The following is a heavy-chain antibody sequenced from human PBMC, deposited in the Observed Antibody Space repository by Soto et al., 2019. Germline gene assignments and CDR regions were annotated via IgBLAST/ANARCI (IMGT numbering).Heavy chain of an antibody. V-gene: IGHV5-51*01. CDR3: ARQTSPMVNSAEY. Sequence: ESLKISCTGSGYTFTNYWIGWVRQMPGKGLEWMGIIYPGDSDTIYSPSFKAQGTFSADKSTNTAYLQWSSLKASDTAISYCARQTSPMVNSAEYWGQGTLVSVSS. J-gene: IGHJ4*02. CDR2: IYPGDSDT. CDR1: GYTFTNYW. D-gene: IGHD5-18*01.